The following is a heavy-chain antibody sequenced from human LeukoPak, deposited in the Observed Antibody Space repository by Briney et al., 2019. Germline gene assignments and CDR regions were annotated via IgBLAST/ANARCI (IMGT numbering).Heavy chain of an antibody. V-gene: IGHV4-34*01. CDR3: ARGLGLEQKPPTSNWFAP. CDR1: GGSFSGYY. D-gene: IGHD6-13*01. J-gene: IGHJ5*02. Sequence: SETLSLTCAVYGGSFSGYYWSWIRQPPGKGLEWIGEINHSGSTNYNPSLKSRVTISVDTSKNQFSLKLSSVTAADTAVYYCARGLGLEQKPPTSNWFAPWGKGTLVTVSS. CDR2: INHSGST.